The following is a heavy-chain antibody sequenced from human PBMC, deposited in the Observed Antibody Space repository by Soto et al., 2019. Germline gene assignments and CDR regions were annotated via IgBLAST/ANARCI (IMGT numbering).Heavy chain of an antibody. D-gene: IGHD2-2*01. CDR2: IHPACQPI. Sequence: EVQLVESGGGLVQPGGSLRLSCVASGFTFSSSEMYWVRQAPGKGLEWVSYIHPACQPIFFADSVKGRFTISRDNAKKSVYLHMDRLRAEDTAVYYCARRGSTWGQGTMVTVSS. V-gene: IGHV3-48*03. CDR1: GFTFSSSE. J-gene: IGHJ3*01. CDR3: ARRGST.